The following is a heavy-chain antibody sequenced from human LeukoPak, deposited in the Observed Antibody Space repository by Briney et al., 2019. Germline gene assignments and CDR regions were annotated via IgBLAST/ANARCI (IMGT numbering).Heavy chain of an antibody. Sequence: GASVKVSCKASGGTFSSYAISWVRQAPGQGLGWMGRIIPILGIANYAQKFQGRVTITADKSTSTAYMELSSLRSEYTAVYYGARDIYVDIVATYPLGGGKESVSGLTYGMDVWGQGTTVTVSS. CDR2: IIPILGIA. V-gene: IGHV1-69*04. J-gene: IGHJ6*02. D-gene: IGHD5-12*01. CDR1: GGTFSSYA. CDR3: ARDIYVDIVATYPLGGGKESVSGLTYGMDV.